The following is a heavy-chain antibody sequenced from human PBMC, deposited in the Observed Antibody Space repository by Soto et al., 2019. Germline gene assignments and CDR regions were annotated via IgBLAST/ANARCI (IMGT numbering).Heavy chain of an antibody. CDR2: VKDGGHA. CDR1: GGSLSGYY. CDR3: ARGQAGYFATH. Sequence: QVQLQQWGAGLLKPSETLSLNCAITGGSLSGYYWSWIRQPPGKGLEWVGEVKDGGHANYSPSLRGRVTISSATSNNQFLLRLHSVTAADTGVYYCARGQAGYFATHWDQGSLVTVAA. J-gene: IGHJ4*02. V-gene: IGHV4-34*01. D-gene: IGHD1-26*01.